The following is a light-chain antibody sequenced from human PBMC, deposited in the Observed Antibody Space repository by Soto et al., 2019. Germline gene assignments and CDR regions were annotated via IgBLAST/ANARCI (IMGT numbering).Light chain of an antibody. V-gene: IGKV1-5*03. J-gene: IGKJ3*01. CDR1: QSIKNW. CDR2: KAS. CDR3: QQYNSYSQFT. Sequence: DIQMTQSPSTLSASVGDRVTITCRASQSIKNWLAWYQQKPGEAPKLLIYKASTLKSGVPSRFSGSGSGTEFTLTISCLQPDDVATYHCQQYNSYSQFTFGPGTKVDSK.